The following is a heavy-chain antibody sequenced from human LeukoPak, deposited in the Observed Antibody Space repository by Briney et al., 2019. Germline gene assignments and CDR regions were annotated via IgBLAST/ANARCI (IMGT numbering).Heavy chain of an antibody. CDR3: ARERWIPSGTAGLDYYYYMDV. CDR1: GFTFSSYW. J-gene: IGHJ6*03. V-gene: IGHV3-7*01. D-gene: IGHD3-16*01. CDR2: IKQDGSEK. Sequence: GGSLRLSCAASGFTFSSYWMSWVRQAPGKGLEWVANIKQDGSEKYYVDSVKGRFTISRDNAKNSLYLQMNSPRAEDTAVYYCARERWIPSGTAGLDYYYYMDVWGKGTTVTVSS.